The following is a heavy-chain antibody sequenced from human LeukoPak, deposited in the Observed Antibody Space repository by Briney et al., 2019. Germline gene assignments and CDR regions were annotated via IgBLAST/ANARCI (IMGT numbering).Heavy chain of an antibody. D-gene: IGHD4-11*01. V-gene: IGHV1-8*03. CDR1: GYAFTNYD. J-gene: IGHJ5*02. CDR3: ARGRATVTTHWFDP. Sequence: ASVKASCKTSGYAFTNYDINWGRQATRQGLECMGWMNHNSGNTGYAQKFQGRATITRNTSISTAYMELSSLRSEDTALYYCARGRATVTTHWFDPWGQGTLVTVSS. CDR2: MNHNSGNT.